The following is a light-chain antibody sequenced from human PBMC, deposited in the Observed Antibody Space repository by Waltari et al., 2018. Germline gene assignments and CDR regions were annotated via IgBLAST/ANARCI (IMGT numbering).Light chain of an antibody. CDR2: GAS. J-gene: IGKJ1*01. Sequence: EIVMTQSPATLSVSPGARATLSCRASHSISSHLAWYQQKPGQAPRLLIYGASTRATGIPARVRGSGSGTEFTLTINSLQSEDVAVYYCQQYNLWPPWTFGQGAKVEIK. CDR1: HSISSH. V-gene: IGKV3-15*01. CDR3: QQYNLWPPWT.